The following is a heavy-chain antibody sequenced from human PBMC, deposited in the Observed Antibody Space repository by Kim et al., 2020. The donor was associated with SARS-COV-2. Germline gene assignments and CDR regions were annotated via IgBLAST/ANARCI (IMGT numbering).Heavy chain of an antibody. D-gene: IGHD3-22*01. CDR3: AKGAYYDSSGQYFDS. J-gene: IGHJ4*02. CDR1: GFTFDDYT. CDR2: ISWDGGST. Sequence: GGSLRLSCAASGFTFDDYTMHWVRQAPGKGLEWVSLISWDGGSTYYADSVKGRFTISRDNSKNSLYLQMNSLRTEDTALYYCAKGAYYDSSGQYFDSWGQGTLVTVSS. V-gene: IGHV3-43*01.